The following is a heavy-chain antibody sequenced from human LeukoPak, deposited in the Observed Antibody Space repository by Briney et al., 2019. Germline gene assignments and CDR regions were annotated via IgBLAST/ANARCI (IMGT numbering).Heavy chain of an antibody. CDR3: ARAGYSSGWYSRQPFDY. V-gene: IGHV1-69*04. CDR1: GYTFTSYY. CDR2: IIPILGIA. J-gene: IGHJ4*02. D-gene: IGHD6-19*01. Sequence: AASVKVSCKASGYTFTSYYMHWVRQAPGQGLEWMGRIIPILGIANYAQKFQGRVTITADKSTSTAYMELSSLRSEDTAVYYCARAGYSSGWYSRQPFDYWGQGTLVTVSS.